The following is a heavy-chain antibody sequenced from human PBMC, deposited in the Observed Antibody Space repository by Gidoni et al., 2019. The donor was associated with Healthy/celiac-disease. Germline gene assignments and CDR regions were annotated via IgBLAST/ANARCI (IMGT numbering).Heavy chain of an antibody. J-gene: IGHJ3*02. V-gene: IGHV3-23*01. Sequence: EVQLLESGGGLVQPGGSLRLSCAASGFTFSSYAMRWVRQAPGKGLEWVSAISGSGGSTYYADSVKGRFTISRDNSKNTLYLQMNSLRAEDTAVYYCAKDYYDSSGYADAFDIWGQGTMVTVSS. CDR3: AKDYYDSSGYADAFDI. CDR1: GFTFSSYA. CDR2: ISGSGGST. D-gene: IGHD3-22*01.